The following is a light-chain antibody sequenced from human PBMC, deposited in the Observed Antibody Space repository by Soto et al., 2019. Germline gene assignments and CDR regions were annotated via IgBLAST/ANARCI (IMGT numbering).Light chain of an antibody. CDR1: QSVSSN. J-gene: IGKJ1*01. V-gene: IGKV3-15*01. CDR2: GAS. Sequence: EIVMTQSPATLSVSPLERATLSCIASQSVSSNLAWYQQKPGQAPRLLIYGASTRATGIPARFSGSGSGTEFTLTISSLQSEDFAVYYCQQYNNWPQTFGQGTKV. CDR3: QQYNNWPQT.